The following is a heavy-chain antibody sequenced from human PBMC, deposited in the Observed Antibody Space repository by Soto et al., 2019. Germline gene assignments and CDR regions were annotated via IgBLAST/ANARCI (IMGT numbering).Heavy chain of an antibody. CDR2: ISAYNGNT. CDR1: GYTFTSYG. CDR3: ARDLSGEVDYIVNDY. Sequence: QVPLVQSGAEVKKPGASVKVSCKASGYTFTSYGISWVRQAPGQGLEWMGWISAYNGNTNYAQKLQGRVTMTTDTSTSTAYMELRSLRSDDTAVYYCARDLSGEVDYIVNDYWGQGTLVTVSS. J-gene: IGHJ4*02. V-gene: IGHV1-18*01. D-gene: IGHD4-4*01.